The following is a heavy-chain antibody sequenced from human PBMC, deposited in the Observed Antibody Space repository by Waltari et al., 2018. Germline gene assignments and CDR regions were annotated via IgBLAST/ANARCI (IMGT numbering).Heavy chain of an antibody. CDR1: GFTFSSYG. D-gene: IGHD6-13*01. V-gene: IGHV3-33*08. J-gene: IGHJ4*02. Sequence: QVQLVESGGGVVQPGRSLRLSCAASGFTFSSYGMHWVRQAPGKGLEGVAVIWYDGSNKYDADSVKGRFSSSRDNSKNTLYLQMNSLRAEDTAMYYCAISIAAAGPTLHFDYWGQGTLVTVSS. CDR2: IWYDGSNK. CDR3: AISIAAAGPTLHFDY.